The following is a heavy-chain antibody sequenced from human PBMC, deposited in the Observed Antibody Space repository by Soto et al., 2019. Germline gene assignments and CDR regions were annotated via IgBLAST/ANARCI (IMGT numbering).Heavy chain of an antibody. V-gene: IGHV4-59*08. D-gene: IGHD3-16*02. J-gene: IGHJ5*02. CDR3: ARHAAYYDYVWGSYRPVWWFDP. Sequence: AAETLSLTCTVSGGSISSYYWSWIRQPPGKGLEWIGYIYYSGSTNYNPSLKSRVTISVDTSKNQFSLKLSSVTAADTAVYYCARHAAYYDYVWGSYRPVWWFDPWGQGTLVTVSS. CDR1: GGSISSYY. CDR2: IYYSGST.